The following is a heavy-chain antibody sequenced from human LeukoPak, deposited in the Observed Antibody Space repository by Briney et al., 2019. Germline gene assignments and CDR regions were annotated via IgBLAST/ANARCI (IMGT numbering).Heavy chain of an antibody. V-gene: IGHV1-18*01. D-gene: IGHD3-3*01. CDR3: ATSTIFDY. CDR1: GYIFTKYG. Sequence: ASVKVSCKASGYIFTKYGFTWVRQAPGQGLEWMGWISAYDGYTNHAQKFQGRVTMTTDSSTTTAYMELRGLRSDDTAVYYCATSTIFDYWGQGTLVTVSS. CDR2: ISAYDGYT. J-gene: IGHJ4*02.